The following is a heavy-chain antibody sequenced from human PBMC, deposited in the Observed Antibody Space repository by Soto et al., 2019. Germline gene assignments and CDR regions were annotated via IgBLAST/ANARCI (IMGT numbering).Heavy chain of an antibody. CDR2: ISAYNGNT. CDR1: GYIFTSYG. CDR3: ARRSDTAMVMADYNYYYYGMDV. Sequence: GASVKVSCKASGYIFTSYGISWVRQAPGQGLEWMGWISAYNGNTNYAQKLQGRVTMTTDTSTSTAYMELRSLRSDDTAVYYCARRSDTAMVMADYNYYYYGMDVWGQGTTVTVSS. J-gene: IGHJ6*02. D-gene: IGHD5-18*01. V-gene: IGHV1-18*01.